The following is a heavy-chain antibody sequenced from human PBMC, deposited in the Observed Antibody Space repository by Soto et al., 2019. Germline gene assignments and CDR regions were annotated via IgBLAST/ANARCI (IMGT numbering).Heavy chain of an antibody. D-gene: IGHD2-21*02. J-gene: IGHJ4*02. CDR1: GGSISSGGYY. Sequence: LSLTCTVSGGSISSGGYYWSWIRQHPGKGLEWIGYIYYSGSTYYNPSLKSRVTISVDTSKNQFSLKLSSVTAADTAVYYWARERSIGGNSGFDYWGQGTLVTVSS. V-gene: IGHV4-31*03. CDR3: ARERSIGGNSGFDY. CDR2: IYYSGST.